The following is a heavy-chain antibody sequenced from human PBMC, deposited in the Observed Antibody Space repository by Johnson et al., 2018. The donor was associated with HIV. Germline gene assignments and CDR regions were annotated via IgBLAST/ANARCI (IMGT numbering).Heavy chain of an antibody. J-gene: IGHJ3*02. CDR2: ISYDGSNK. CDR1: GFTFSSYA. CDR3: AKDRNWGRLFDGFDI. V-gene: IGHV3-30*04. Sequence: VQLVESGGGVVQPGRSLRLSCAASGFTFSSYAMHWVRQAPGKGLEWVAVISYDGSNKYYADSVKGRFTISRDSFKNTLYLQMNSLRPEDTAVYYCAKDRNWGRLFDGFDIWGRGTMVTVSS. D-gene: IGHD7-27*01.